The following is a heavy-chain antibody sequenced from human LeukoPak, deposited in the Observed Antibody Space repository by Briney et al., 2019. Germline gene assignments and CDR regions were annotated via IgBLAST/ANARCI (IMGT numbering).Heavy chain of an antibody. V-gene: IGHV1-8*01. CDR2: MNPNSGNT. Sequence: ASVKVSCKASGYTFTSYDINWVRQATGQGREWMGWMNPNSGNTGYAQKFQGRVTMTRNTSISTAYMELSNLRSEDTAVYYCARASGAGDRYYFDYWGQGTLVTVSS. CDR1: GYTFTSYD. J-gene: IGHJ4*02. CDR3: ARASGAGDRYYFDY. D-gene: IGHD7-27*01.